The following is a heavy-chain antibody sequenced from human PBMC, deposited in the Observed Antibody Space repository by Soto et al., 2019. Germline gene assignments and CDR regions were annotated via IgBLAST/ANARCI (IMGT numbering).Heavy chain of an antibody. CDR3: PSDLGGRTVDY. J-gene: IGHJ4*01. CDR1: GYTFTSYG. V-gene: IGHV1-18*01. D-gene: IGHD6-25*01. CDR2: ISGYNGNT. Sequence: GASVKVSCKASGYTFTSYGISWVRQAPGQGLEWMGWISGYNGNTKYAQKLQGRVSMTTDTSTSTAYMEWRRMIPQATAASYFPSDLGGRTVDYW.